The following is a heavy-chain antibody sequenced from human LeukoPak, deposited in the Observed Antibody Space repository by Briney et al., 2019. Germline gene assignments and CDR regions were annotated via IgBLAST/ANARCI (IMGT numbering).Heavy chain of an antibody. CDR2: IIPILGIA. CDR3: ARVRGIFGVVITAYNCFDP. CDR1: VGTFSSYT. D-gene: IGHD3-3*01. Sequence: SVKVSCKASVGTFSSYTISWLRQAPGQGLEWMGRIIPILGIANYAQKFQGRVTITADKSTSTAYMELSSLRSEDTAVYYCARVRGIFGVVITAYNCFDPWGQGTLVTVSS. J-gene: IGHJ5*02. V-gene: IGHV1-69*02.